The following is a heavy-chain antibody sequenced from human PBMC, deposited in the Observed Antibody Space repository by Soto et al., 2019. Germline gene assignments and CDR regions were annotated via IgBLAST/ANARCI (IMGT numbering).Heavy chain of an antibody. CDR1: GGSISSDY. V-gene: IGHV4-59*13. CDR3: ARAQDSYYSYGMDI. Sequence: SETLSLTCTVSGGSISSDYWSWIRQPPGKGLEWIGYISYSGSTNYNPSLKSRVTISVDTSKNQFSLKLSSVTAADTAVYYCARAQDSYYSYGMDIWGQGTTDTVSS. CDR2: ISYSGST. D-gene: IGHD4-4*01. J-gene: IGHJ6*02.